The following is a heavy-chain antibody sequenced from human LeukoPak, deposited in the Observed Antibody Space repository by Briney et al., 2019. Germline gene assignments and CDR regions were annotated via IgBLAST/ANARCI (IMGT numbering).Heavy chain of an antibody. CDR1: GGSISSSSYY. D-gene: IGHD6-13*01. CDR2: IYYSGST. J-gene: IGHJ4*02. CDR3: ARVIAAAGRFFDY. Sequence: SETLSLTCTVSGGSISSSSYYWSWIRQPPGKGLEWIGYIYYSGSTNYNPSLKSRVTISVDTSKNQFSLKLSSVTAADTAVYYCARVIAAAGRFFDYWGQGTLVTVSS. V-gene: IGHV4-61*01.